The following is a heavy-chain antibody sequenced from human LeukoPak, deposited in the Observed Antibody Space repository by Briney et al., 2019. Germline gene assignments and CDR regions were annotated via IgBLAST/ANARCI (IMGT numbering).Heavy chain of an antibody. V-gene: IGHV3-30*03. Sequence: GGSLRLSCAASGFTFSSYGMHWGRQAPGKGLEWVAVISYDGSNKYYADSVKGRFTISRDNSKNTLYLQMNSLRAEETAVYYCARGGLEQWLAFDYWGQGTLVTVST. CDR1: GFTFSSYG. CDR2: ISYDGSNK. J-gene: IGHJ4*02. CDR3: ARGGLEQWLAFDY. D-gene: IGHD6-19*01.